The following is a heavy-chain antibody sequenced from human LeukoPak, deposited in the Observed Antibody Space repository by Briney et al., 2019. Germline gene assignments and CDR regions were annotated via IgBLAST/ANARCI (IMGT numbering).Heavy chain of an antibody. CDR3: ARVGVFGYCTRDSCHSPLDY. Sequence: SETLSLTCTVSGGSIASSSNYWVWIRLPPGKGLEWIGNIFYTGNTYYNPSLKSRVTISVDTSNNRFSLNLASVTAADTAVYYCARVGVFGYCTRDSCHSPLDYWGQGTLVTVSS. CDR1: GGSIASSSNY. V-gene: IGHV4-39*07. D-gene: IGHD2-15*01. CDR2: IFYTGNT. J-gene: IGHJ4*02.